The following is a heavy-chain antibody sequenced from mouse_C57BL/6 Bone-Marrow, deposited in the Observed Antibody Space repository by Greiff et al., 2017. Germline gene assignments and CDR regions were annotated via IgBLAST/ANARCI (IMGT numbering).Heavy chain of an antibody. CDR2: ISHLAYSI. D-gene: IGHD3-3*01. J-gene: IGHJ2*01. CDR1: GFTFSDYG. V-gene: IGHV5-15*01. CDR3: ARGGTGYFDY. Sequence: EVKLMESGGGLVQPGGSLKLSCAASGFTFSDYGMAWVRQAPRKGPAWVAFISHLAYSIYYADTVTGRFTIARENAKNTLYLEMSSLRSEDTAMYYCARGGTGYFDYWGQGTTLTVSS.